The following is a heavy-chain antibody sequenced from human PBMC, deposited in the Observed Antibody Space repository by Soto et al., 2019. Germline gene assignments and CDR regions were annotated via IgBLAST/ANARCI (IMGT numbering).Heavy chain of an antibody. J-gene: IGHJ5*02. D-gene: IGHD3-10*01. CDR2: IYYSGST. V-gene: IGHV4-31*03. CDR1: GGSISSGGYY. Sequence: QVQLQESGPGLVKPSQTLSLTCTVSGGSISSGGYYWSWIRQHPGKGLEWIGYIYYSGSTYYNPSLTSRVTISVDTSKNQFSLKLSSVTAADTAVYYCARVYYGSGSYSKDWFDPWGQGTLVTVSS. CDR3: ARVYYGSGSYSKDWFDP.